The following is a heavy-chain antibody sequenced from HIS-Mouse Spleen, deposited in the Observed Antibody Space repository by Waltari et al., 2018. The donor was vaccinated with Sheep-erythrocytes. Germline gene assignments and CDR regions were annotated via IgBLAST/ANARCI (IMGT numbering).Heavy chain of an antibody. Sequence: QVQLQQWGAGLLKPSETLSLTCAVYGGSFSGYYWSWIRQPPGKGLEWIGEINHSGSTNYNPSIKSRVTISVDTSKNQYSLKLSSVTAADTAVYYCAREGRNDYGDTWYFDLWGRGTLVTVSS. CDR3: AREGRNDYGDTWYFDL. CDR2: INHSGST. V-gene: IGHV4-34*01. CDR1: GGSFSGYY. D-gene: IGHD4-17*01. J-gene: IGHJ2*01.